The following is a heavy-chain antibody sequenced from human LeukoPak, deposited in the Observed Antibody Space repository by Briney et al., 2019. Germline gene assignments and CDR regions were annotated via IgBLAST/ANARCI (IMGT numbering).Heavy chain of an antibody. CDR3: ARGASYGYSYYFDS. J-gene: IGHJ4*02. CDR1: GFTFSSYG. V-gene: IGHV3-33*01. CDR2: IWYDGSNK. Sequence: GGSLRLSCAASGFTFSSYGMHWVRQAPGKGLEWVAVIWYDGSNKYYADSVKGRFTISRDNSKNTLYLQMNSLRAEDTAVYYCARGASYGYSYYFDSWGQGTLVTVSS. D-gene: IGHD5-18*01.